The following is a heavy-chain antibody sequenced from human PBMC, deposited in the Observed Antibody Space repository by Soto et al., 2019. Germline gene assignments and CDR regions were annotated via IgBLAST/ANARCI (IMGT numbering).Heavy chain of an antibody. V-gene: IGHV4-34*01. CDR3: ARGQKQWLVRYYYYYMDV. J-gene: IGHJ6*03. CDR2: INHSGST. D-gene: IGHD6-19*01. Sequence: SETLSLTCAVYGGSFSGYYWSWIRQPPGKGLEWIGEINHSGSTNYNPSLKSRVTISVDTSKNQFSLKLSSVTAADTAVYYCARGQKQWLVRYYYYYMDVWGKGTTVTVSS. CDR1: GGSFSGYY.